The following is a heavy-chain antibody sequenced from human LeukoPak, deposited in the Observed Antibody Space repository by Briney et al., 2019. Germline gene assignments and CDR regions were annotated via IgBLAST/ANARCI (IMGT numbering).Heavy chain of an antibody. CDR2: ISGSGGST. V-gene: IGHV3-23*01. D-gene: IGHD6-6*01. CDR3: ARDRYSMSSAFDC. CDR1: GFTFRSYA. Sequence: GGSLRLSCAASGFTFRSYAMNWVRQAPGKGLEWVSSISGSGGSTYYADSVKGRFTISRDNSKNTLYLQMNSLRAEDTAVYYCARDRYSMSSAFDCWGQGTLVTVSS. J-gene: IGHJ4*02.